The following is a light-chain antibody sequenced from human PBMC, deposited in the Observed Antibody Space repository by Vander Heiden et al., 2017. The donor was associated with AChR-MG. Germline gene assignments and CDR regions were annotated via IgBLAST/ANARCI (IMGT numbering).Light chain of an antibody. CDR3: QSYDSSLSGPYWV. J-gene: IGLJ3*02. CDR1: SSNIGAGYD. CDR2: GNT. V-gene: IGLV1-40*01. Sequence: QSVLTQPPSVSGAPGQRVTIYCTGSSSNIGAGYDVHWYQQLPGTAPKLLIYGNTNRPSGVPDRFSGSKSGTSASLAITGLQAEDEADYYCQSYDSSLSGPYWVFGGGTKLTVL.